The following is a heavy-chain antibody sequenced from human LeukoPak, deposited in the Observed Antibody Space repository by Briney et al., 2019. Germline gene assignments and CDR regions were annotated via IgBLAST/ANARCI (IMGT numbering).Heavy chain of an antibody. CDR3: AKDMPYYYGSGSYHYGMDV. CDR1: GFTFDDYA. Sequence: PGGSLRLSCAASGFTFDDYAMHWVRPAPGEGLEWVSGISWNSGSIGYADSVKGRFTNSRDNAKNSLYLQMNSLRAEDTALYYCAKDMPYYYGSGSYHYGMDVWGQGTTVTVSS. CDR2: ISWNSGSI. J-gene: IGHJ6*02. V-gene: IGHV3-9*01. D-gene: IGHD3-10*01.